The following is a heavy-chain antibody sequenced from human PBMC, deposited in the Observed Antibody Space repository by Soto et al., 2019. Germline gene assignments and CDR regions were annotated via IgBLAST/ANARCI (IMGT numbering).Heavy chain of an antibody. D-gene: IGHD3-3*01. J-gene: IGHJ2*01. Sequence: EVQLVESGGGLVKPGGSLRLSCAASGFTFSSYSMNWVRQAPGKGLEWVSSISSSSSYIYYADSVKGRFTISRDNAKNSLYLQMNSLRAEDTAVYYCAREGRSDGRFWYFDLWGRGTLVTVSS. CDR1: GFTFSSYS. CDR2: ISSSSSYI. CDR3: AREGRSDGRFWYFDL. V-gene: IGHV3-21*01.